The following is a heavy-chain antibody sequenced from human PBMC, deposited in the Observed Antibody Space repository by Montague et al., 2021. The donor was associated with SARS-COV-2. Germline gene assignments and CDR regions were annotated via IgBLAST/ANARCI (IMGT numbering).Heavy chain of an antibody. CDR1: GFIFSNYW. CDR2: INIDGSGT. J-gene: IGHJ4*02. V-gene: IGHV3-74*01. D-gene: IGHD6-19*01. CDR3: ASWISGVAGTDY. Sequence: SLRLSCAASGFIFSNYWMHWVRQAPGKGLVWVSRINIDGSGTTYADSVKGRSTISRDNAKSTLYLQMNSLRAEDTAVYYCASWISGVAGTDYWGQGTLVTVSS.